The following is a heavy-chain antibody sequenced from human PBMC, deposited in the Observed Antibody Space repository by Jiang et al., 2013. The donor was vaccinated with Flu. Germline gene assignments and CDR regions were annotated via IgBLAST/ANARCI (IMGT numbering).Heavy chain of an antibody. V-gene: IGHV4-38-2*01. D-gene: IGHD3-10*01. CDR1: GYSISSGYY. J-gene: IGHJ4*02. Sequence: LLKPSETLSLTCAVSGYSISSGYYWGWIRQPPGKGLEWIGSIYHSGSTYYNPSLKSRVTISVDTSKNQFSLKLSSVTAADTAVYYCARVGGSGSYYRPFDYWGQGTLVTVSS. CDR2: IYHSGST. CDR3: ARVGGSGSYYRPFDY.